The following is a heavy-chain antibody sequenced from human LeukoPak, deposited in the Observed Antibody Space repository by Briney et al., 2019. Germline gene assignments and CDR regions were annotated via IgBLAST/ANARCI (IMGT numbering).Heavy chain of an antibody. V-gene: IGHV4-59*01. Sequence: SETLSLTCTVSGGSISSYYWSWIRQPPGKGLEWIGYIHYSGSTNYNPSLKSRVTISVDTSKNQFSLKLSSVTAADTAVYYCARDLRKKIAAAGTSYYYYYGMDVWGQGTTVTVSS. J-gene: IGHJ6*02. D-gene: IGHD6-13*01. CDR3: ARDLRKKIAAAGTSYYYYYGMDV. CDR1: GGSISSYY. CDR2: IHYSGST.